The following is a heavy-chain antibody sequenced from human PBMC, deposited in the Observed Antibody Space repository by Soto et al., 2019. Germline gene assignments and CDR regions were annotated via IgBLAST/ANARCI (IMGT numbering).Heavy chain of an antibody. CDR3: ARDLMVTGWFDP. J-gene: IGHJ5*02. CDR1: GYTFTSYA. D-gene: IGHD5-18*01. CDR2: INAGNGNT. Sequence: QVQLVQSGAEVKKPGASVKVSCKASGYTFTSYAMHWVRQAPGQRLEWMGWINAGNGNTKYSQKFRGRVTITRDTSASTAYMELSSLRSEDTAVYYCARDLMVTGWFDPWGQGTLVTVSS. V-gene: IGHV1-3*01.